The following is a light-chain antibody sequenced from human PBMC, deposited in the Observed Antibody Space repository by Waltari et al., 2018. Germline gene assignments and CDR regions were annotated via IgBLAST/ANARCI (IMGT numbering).Light chain of an antibody. CDR1: QSIASY. V-gene: IGKV1-39*01. CDR3: QQSYSTPYT. J-gene: IGKJ2*01. Sequence: DIQMTQSPSSLSASVGDRVTITCRASQSIASYLNWYQKKPGEAPKVLIFAATSLQSGVPSRFSGSGSGTEFTLTVTSLQPEDFATYYCQQSYSTPYTFGQGTKLDIK. CDR2: AAT.